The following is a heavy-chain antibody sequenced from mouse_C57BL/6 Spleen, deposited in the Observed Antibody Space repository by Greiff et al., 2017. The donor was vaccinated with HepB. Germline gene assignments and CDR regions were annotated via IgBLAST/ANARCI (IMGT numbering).Heavy chain of an antibody. CDR1: GFTFSSYA. D-gene: IGHD3-2*02. CDR3: AREEEDSSGYYAMDY. J-gene: IGHJ4*01. V-gene: IGHV5-4*01. CDR2: ISDGGSYT. Sequence: EVKLMESGGGLVKPGGSLKLSCAASGFTFSSYAMSWVRQTPEKRLEWVATISDGGSYTYYPDNVKGRFTISRDNAKNNLYLQMSHLKSEDTAMYYCAREEEDSSGYYAMDYWGQGTSVTVSS.